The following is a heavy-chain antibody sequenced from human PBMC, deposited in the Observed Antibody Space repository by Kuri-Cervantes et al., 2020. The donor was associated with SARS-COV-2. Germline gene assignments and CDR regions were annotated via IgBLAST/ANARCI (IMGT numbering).Heavy chain of an antibody. D-gene: IGHD6-13*01. J-gene: IGHJ6*02. Sequence: GESLKISCAGSGFTFSSFAFNWVRQAPGKGLEWVSSISDSSSFIYYTDSVKGRFTISRDNSKNTLYLQMNSLRAEDTAVYYCAKTIRSQSIAAAAYYYYYYGMDVWGQGTTVTVSS. CDR3: AKTIRSQSIAAAAYYYYYYGMDV. CDR2: ISDSSSFI. CDR1: GFTFSSFA. V-gene: IGHV3-21*04.